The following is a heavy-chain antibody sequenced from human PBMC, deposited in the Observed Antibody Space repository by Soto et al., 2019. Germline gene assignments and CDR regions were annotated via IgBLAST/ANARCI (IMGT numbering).Heavy chain of an antibody. CDR3: ESDYRDYSTRN. CDR2: ISYDGGNK. J-gene: IGHJ4*02. CDR1: GFTFSAYA. Sequence: QVKLEESGGGVVQPGRSLRLSCAASGFTFSAYAMHWVRQAPGKGLEWVAVISYDGGNKYYADSVKGRFTISRDNSKNTVYLQMNSLRAEDTAVYYCESDYRDYSTRNWGQGTLVTVSS. D-gene: IGHD4-17*01. V-gene: IGHV3-30-3*01.